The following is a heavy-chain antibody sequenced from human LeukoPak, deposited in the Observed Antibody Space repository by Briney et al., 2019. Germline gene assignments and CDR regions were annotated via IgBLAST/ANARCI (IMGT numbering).Heavy chain of an antibody. CDR3: ASIPKSGYFQH. Sequence: PSETLSLTCTVSGGSISSGDYYWSWIRQPPGKGLEWIGYIYYSGSTYYNPPLKSRVTISVDTSKNQSSLKLSSVTAADTAVYYCASIPKSGYFQHWGQGTLVTVSS. D-gene: IGHD2-2*02. J-gene: IGHJ1*01. CDR1: GGSISSGDYY. V-gene: IGHV4-30-4*08. CDR2: IYYSGST.